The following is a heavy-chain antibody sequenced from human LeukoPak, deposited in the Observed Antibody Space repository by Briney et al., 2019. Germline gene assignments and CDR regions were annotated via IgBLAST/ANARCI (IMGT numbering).Heavy chain of an antibody. V-gene: IGHV3-48*01. CDR1: GITFSTSG. CDR3: ARGQGGVHDY. Sequence: GGSLILSCAASGITFSTSGMHWVRQAPGKGLEWVSYISSSGNTIYYADSVKGRFTISRDNAKNSLYLQMNSLRGEDTAVYYCARGQGGVHDYWGQGTLVTVSS. CDR2: ISSSGNTI. J-gene: IGHJ4*02. D-gene: IGHD3-16*01.